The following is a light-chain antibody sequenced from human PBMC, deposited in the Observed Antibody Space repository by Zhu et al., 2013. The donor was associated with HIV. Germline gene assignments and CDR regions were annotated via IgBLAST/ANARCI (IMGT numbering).Light chain of an antibody. V-gene: IGKV3-20*01. CDR3: QQYGISPFT. CDR2: GAS. J-gene: IGKJ3*01. Sequence: EIVLTQSPGTLSLSPGERATLSCTASQSVSSNYLAWYQQKPGQAPRLLIYGASSRATDIPDRFSGSGSATDFTLTINRLEPEDFAVYYCQQYGISPFTFGPGTKVD. CDR1: QSVSSNY.